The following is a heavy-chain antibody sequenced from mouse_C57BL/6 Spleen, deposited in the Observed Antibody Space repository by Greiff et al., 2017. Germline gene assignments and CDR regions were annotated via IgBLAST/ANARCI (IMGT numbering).Heavy chain of an antibody. D-gene: IGHD2-2*01. Sequence: QVQLQQSGAELVRPGASVTLSCKASGYTFTDYEMHWVKQTPVHGLEWIGAIDPETGGTAYNQKFKGKAILTADKSSSTAYMELRSLTSEDSAVYYCTCMVRNYAMDYWGQGTSVTVSS. CDR2: IDPETGGT. CDR1: GYTFTDYE. CDR3: TCMVRNYAMDY. J-gene: IGHJ4*01. V-gene: IGHV1-15*01.